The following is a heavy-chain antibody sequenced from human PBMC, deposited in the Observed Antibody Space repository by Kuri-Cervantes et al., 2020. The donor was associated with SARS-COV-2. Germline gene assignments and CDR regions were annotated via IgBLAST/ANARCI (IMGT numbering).Heavy chain of an antibody. CDR1: GFTFDDYA. CDR2: ISSSGSTI. V-gene: IGHV3-48*03. J-gene: IGHJ4*02. D-gene: IGHD2-21*01. Sequence: LSLTCAASGFTFDDYAMHWVRQAPGKGLEWVSYISSSGSTIYYADSVKGRFTISRDNAKNSLYLQMNSLRAEDTAVYYCARELLLDYWGQGTLVTVSS. CDR3: ARELLLDY.